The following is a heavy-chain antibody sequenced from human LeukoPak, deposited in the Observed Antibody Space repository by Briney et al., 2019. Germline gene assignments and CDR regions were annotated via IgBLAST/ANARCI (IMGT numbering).Heavy chain of an antibody. D-gene: IGHD2-2*01. CDR2: ISAYNGNT. Sequence: ASVKVSCKASGYTFTSYGISWVRQAPGQGLEWVGWISAYNGNTNYAQKLQGRVTMTTDTSTSTAYMELRSLRSDDTAVYYCARDYCSSTSCSYYFDYWGQGTLVTVSS. CDR3: ARDYCSSTSCSYYFDY. J-gene: IGHJ4*02. CDR1: GYTFTSYG. V-gene: IGHV1-18*01.